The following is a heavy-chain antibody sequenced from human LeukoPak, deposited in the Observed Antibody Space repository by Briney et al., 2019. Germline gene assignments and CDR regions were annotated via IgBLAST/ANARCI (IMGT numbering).Heavy chain of an antibody. Sequence: SETLSLTCTVSGGSISSGGYYWSWIRQHPGKGLEWIGYIYYSGSTYYNPPLKSRVTISVDTSKNQFSLKLSSVTAADTAVYYCARNAYCGGDCYFYFDYWGQGTLVTVSS. CDR3: ARNAYCGGDCYFYFDY. CDR2: IYYSGST. V-gene: IGHV4-31*03. J-gene: IGHJ4*02. CDR1: GGSISSGGYY. D-gene: IGHD2-21*02.